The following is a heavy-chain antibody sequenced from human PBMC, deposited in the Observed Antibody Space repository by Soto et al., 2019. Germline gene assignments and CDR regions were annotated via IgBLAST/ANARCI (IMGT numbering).Heavy chain of an antibody. Sequence: QVQLQQRGAGLLKPSETLSLTCAVYGGSFSGYQWSWIRQTPGKGLEWIGEINDSGNINYNPSLKSRVTIFLDTPKKQISLKLSSVTAADTAVYYCARGLILWFGELSRRGGYYYDMDVWGKGTTVIVSS. CDR3: ARGLILWFGELSRRGGYYYDMDV. CDR2: INDSGNI. CDR1: GGSFSGYQ. J-gene: IGHJ6*03. V-gene: IGHV4-34*01. D-gene: IGHD3-10*01.